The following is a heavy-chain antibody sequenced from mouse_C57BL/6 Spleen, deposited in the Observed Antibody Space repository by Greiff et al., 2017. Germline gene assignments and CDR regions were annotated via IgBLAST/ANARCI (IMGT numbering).Heavy chain of an antibody. Sequence: EVQVVESEGGLVQPGSSMKLSCTASGFTFSDYYMAWVRQVPEKGLEWVANINYDGSSTYYLASLKSRFIISRDNAKNILYLQRSSLKSEDTATYYCARGGGYDPLYCYFDVWGTGTTVTVSS. CDR2: INYDGSST. CDR3: ARGGGYDPLYCYFDV. CDR1: GFTFSDYY. V-gene: IGHV5-16*01. D-gene: IGHD2-3*01. J-gene: IGHJ1*03.